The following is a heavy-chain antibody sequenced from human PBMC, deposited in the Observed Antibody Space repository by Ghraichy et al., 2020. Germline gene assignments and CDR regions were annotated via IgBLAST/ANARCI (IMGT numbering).Heavy chain of an antibody. Sequence: ASVKVSCKASGYTFTSYGISWVRQAPGQGLEWMGWISAYNGNTNYAQKLQGRVTMTTDTSTSTAYMELRSLRSDDTAVYYCARVDPARRYGDLYNWFDPWGQGTLVTVSS. CDR3: ARVDPARRYGDLYNWFDP. CDR1: GYTFTSYG. J-gene: IGHJ5*02. D-gene: IGHD4-17*01. CDR2: ISAYNGNT. V-gene: IGHV1-18*01.